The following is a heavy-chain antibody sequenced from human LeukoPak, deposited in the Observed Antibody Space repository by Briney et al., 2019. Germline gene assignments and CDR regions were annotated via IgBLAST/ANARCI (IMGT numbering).Heavy chain of an antibody. Sequence: GESLKISCKGSGYSFSSYWIGWVRQMPGKGLEWMGIIHPGDSDTRYSPSFQGQVAISADKSISTAYLQWSSLKASDTAMYYCARLKPYCSGGSCYLHEFDYWGQGTLVTVSS. J-gene: IGHJ4*02. CDR2: IHPGDSDT. D-gene: IGHD2-15*01. V-gene: IGHV5-51*01. CDR1: GYSFSSYW. CDR3: ARLKPYCSGGSCYLHEFDY.